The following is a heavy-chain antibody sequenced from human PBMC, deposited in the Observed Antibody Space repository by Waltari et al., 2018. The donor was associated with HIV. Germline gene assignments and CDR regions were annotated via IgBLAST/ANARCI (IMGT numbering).Heavy chain of an antibody. D-gene: IGHD2-15*01. Sequence: ECIGRIYTSGSTNYNPSLKSRVTISVDTSKNEFSLKLSSVTAADTAVYYCARHEGNCSGGTCYPGAFDYWGQGTLVTVSS. CDR3: ARHEGNCSGGTCYPGAFDY. J-gene: IGHJ4*02. V-gene: IGHV4-61*02. CDR2: IYTSGST.